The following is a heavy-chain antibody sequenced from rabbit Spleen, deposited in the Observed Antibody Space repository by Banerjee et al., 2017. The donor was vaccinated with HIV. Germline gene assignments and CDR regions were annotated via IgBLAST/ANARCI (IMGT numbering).Heavy chain of an antibody. CDR1: GFDFSSYY. J-gene: IGHJ4*01. Sequence: QLKESGGGLVQPGGSLKLSCKASGFDFSSYYMCWVRQAPGKGLEWIGYIDPIFGTTHYASWVNGRFTISSDNAQNTVDLQLNSLTVADTATYFCARDAGSGPYIDGYFDLWGPGTLVTVS. D-gene: IGHD8-1*01. V-gene: IGHV1S7*01. CDR3: ARDAGSGPYIDGYFDL. CDR2: IDPIFGTT.